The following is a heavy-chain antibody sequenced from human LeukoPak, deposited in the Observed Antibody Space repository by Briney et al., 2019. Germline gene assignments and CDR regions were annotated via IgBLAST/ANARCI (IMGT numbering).Heavy chain of an antibody. D-gene: IGHD6-6*01. Sequence: SQTLSLTCTVSGGSISSGGYYWSWIRQHPGKGLEWIGYIYYSGSTYYNPSLKSRVTISVDTSKNQFSLKLSSVTAADTAVYYCARGSSIAARRVYYYHYMDVWGKGTTVTVSS. CDR2: IYYSGST. V-gene: IGHV4-31*03. J-gene: IGHJ6*03. CDR1: GGSISSGGYY. CDR3: ARGSSIAARRVYYYHYMDV.